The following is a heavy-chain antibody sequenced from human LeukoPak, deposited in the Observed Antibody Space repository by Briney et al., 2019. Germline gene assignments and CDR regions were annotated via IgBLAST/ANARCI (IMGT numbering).Heavy chain of an antibody. D-gene: IGHD1-26*01. CDR1: VGSIRSGGYY. Sequence: SETLSLTCIVSVGSIRSGGYYWSWIRQPAGKGLEWIGRIYTRGSTNYNPSLKSRVTISLDTSKNQFSLKLSSVTAADTAVYYCARGTPGRLLSYFDSWGQGTLVTVSS. V-gene: IGHV4-61*02. CDR3: ARGTPGRLLSYFDS. CDR2: IYTRGST. J-gene: IGHJ4*02.